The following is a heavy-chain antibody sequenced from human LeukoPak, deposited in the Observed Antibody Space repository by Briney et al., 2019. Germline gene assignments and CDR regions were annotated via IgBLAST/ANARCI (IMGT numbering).Heavy chain of an antibody. CDR3: ARYEYYYDSSGYLCWFDP. D-gene: IGHD3-22*01. Sequence: SETLSLTCTVSGGSISSYYWSWIRQPPGKGLEWTGYIYYSGSTNYNPSLKSRVTISVDTSKNQFSLKLSSVTAADTAVYYCARYEYYYDSSGYLCWFDPWGQGTLVTVSS. V-gene: IGHV4-59*01. CDR2: IYYSGST. CDR1: GGSISSYY. J-gene: IGHJ5*02.